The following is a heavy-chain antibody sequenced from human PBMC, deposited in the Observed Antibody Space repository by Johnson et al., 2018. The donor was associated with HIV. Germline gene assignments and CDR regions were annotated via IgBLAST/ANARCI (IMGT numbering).Heavy chain of an antibody. V-gene: IGHV3-30*03. CDR2: ISYDGSNK. CDR3: ARAHDAFDI. J-gene: IGHJ3*02. Sequence: VQLVESGGGLVQPGGSLRLSCAASGFTFSSYWMHWVRQAPGKGLEWVAVISYDGSNKYYADSVKGRFTISRDNSKNTLYLQMNSLRAEDTAVYYCARAHDAFDIWGQGTMVTVSS. CDR1: GFTFSSYW.